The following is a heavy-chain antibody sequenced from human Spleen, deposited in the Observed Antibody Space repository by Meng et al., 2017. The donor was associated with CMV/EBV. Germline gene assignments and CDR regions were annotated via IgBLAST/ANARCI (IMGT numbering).Heavy chain of an antibody. D-gene: IGHD2-21*01. CDR1: GFTVSSNY. CDR3: ARDQIDCYTCDY. V-gene: IGHV3-30*03. CDR2: ISSDGRRK. Sequence: GGSLRLSCAASGFTVSSNYMSWVRQAPGKGLEWVAFISSDGRRKYYADSVKGRFTISRDNSESTLFLQMNSLRLEDTALYYCARDQIDCYTCDYWGQGTLVTVSS. J-gene: IGHJ4*02.